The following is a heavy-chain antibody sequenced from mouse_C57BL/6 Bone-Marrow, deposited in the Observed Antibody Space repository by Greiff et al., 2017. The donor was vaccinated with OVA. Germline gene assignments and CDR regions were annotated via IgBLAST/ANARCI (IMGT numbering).Heavy chain of an antibody. J-gene: IGHJ4*01. V-gene: IGHV5-4*03. CDR1: GFTFSSYA. D-gene: IGHD2-1*01. Sequence: EVKLVESGGGLVKPGGSLKLSCAASGFTFSSYAMSWVRQTPEKRLEWVATISDGGSYTYYPDNVKGRFPISRDNAKNNLYLQMSHLKSEDTAMYYCARSTTPLYYGNMDYWGQGTSVTVSS. CDR3: ARSTTPLYYGNMDY. CDR2: ISDGGSYT.